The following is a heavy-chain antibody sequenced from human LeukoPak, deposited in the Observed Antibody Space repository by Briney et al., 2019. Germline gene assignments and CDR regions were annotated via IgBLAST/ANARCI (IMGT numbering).Heavy chain of an antibody. V-gene: IGHV6-1*01. J-gene: IGHJ5*02. CDR3: AIYDWNDGRFDP. D-gene: IGHD1-20*01. CDR1: GDSVSSNSAA. Sequence: PSQTLSLTCAISGDSVSSNSAAWNWIRRSPSRGLEWLGRTYYRSNWYSDYAVYVKSRMTINADTSKNQFSLLLNSVTPEDTAIYYCAIYDWNDGRFDPWGQGTLVTVSS. CDR2: TYYRSNWYS.